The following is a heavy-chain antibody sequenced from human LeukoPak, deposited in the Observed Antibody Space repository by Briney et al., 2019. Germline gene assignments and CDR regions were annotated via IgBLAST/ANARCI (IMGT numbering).Heavy chain of an antibody. J-gene: IGHJ4*02. Sequence: PGGSLRLSCAASGFTFSSYAMSWVRQAPGKGLEWVSAISGSGGSTYYAESVRGRFTISTDNSRNTVFLQMNSLRADDTALYYCARSVPDYTRFDYWGQGALVTVSS. CDR1: GFTFSSYA. D-gene: IGHD4-11*01. CDR3: ARSVPDYTRFDY. V-gene: IGHV3-23*01. CDR2: ISGSGGST.